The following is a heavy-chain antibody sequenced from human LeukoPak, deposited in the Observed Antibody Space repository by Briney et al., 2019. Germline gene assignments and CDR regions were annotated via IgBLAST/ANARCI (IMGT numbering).Heavy chain of an antibody. CDR1: GYTFTGYY. CDR3: ARWSRTTGTSHVDYYMDV. D-gene: IGHD1-1*01. CDR2: INPNSGGST. J-gene: IGHJ6*03. V-gene: IGHV1-46*01. Sequence: EASVKVSCKASGYTFTGYYMHWVRQAPGQGLEWMGWINPNSGGSTSYAQKFQGRVTMTRDMSTSTVYMELSSLRSEDTAVYYCARWSRTTGTSHVDYYMDVWGKGTTVTVSS.